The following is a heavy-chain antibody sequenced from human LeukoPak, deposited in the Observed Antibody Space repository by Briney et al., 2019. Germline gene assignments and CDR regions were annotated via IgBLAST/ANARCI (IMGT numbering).Heavy chain of an antibody. CDR1: GFTFDDYA. CDR3: AKDAVHIAAAGIYYYYMDV. Sequence: GGSLRLSCAASGFTFDDYAMHWVRQAPGKGLEWVSLISWDGGSTYYADSVKGRFTISRDNSKNSLYLQMNSLGAEDTALYYCAKDAVHIAAAGIYYYYMDVWGKGTTVTVSS. V-gene: IGHV3-43D*03. J-gene: IGHJ6*03. D-gene: IGHD6-13*01. CDR2: ISWDGGST.